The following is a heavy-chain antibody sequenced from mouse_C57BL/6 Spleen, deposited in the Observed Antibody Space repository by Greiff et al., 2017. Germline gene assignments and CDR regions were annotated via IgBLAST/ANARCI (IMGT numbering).Heavy chain of an antibody. J-gene: IGHJ4*01. CDR1: GYTFTDSY. V-gene: IGHV1-77*01. Sequence: QVQLQQSGAELVKPGASVTISCKASGYTFTDSYINWVKQRPGQGLVWIGKIGPGSGSTYYNEKFKGKATLTADKSSSTSYMQHSSLTSEDSAVYFCARSYGSSYYAVDYWGQGTSVTVSS. CDR2: IGPGSGST. CDR3: ARSYGSSYYAVDY. D-gene: IGHD1-1*01.